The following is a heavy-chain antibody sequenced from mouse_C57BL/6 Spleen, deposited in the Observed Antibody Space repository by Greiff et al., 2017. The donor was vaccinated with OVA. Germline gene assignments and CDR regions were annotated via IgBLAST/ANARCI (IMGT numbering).Heavy chain of an antibody. V-gene: IGHV1-64*01. D-gene: IGHD1-1*01. CDR2: IHPNSGST. Sequence: VQLQQPGAELVKPGASVKLSCKASGYTFTSYWMHWVKQRPGQGLEWIGMIHPNSGSTNYNEKFKSKATLTVDKSSSTAYMQLSSLTSEDSAVYYCARDSTGEILDYWGQGTTLTVSS. CDR3: ARDSTGEILDY. CDR1: GYTFTSYW. J-gene: IGHJ2*01.